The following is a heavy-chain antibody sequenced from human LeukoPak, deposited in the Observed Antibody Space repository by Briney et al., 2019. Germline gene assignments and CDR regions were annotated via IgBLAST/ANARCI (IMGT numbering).Heavy chain of an antibody. D-gene: IGHD3-16*01. CDR1: GGSLSSYY. CDR3: ARLSRGSYVDY. J-gene: IGHJ4*02. Sequence: PSETLSLTCTVSGGSLSSYYWTWRRQPPRKGLEWIGNIYYGGSTNYNPSLTSRVTISVDTAKNQFSLKLSSVTAADTAVYYCARLSRGSYVDYWGQGTLVTVSS. CDR2: IYYGGST. V-gene: IGHV4-59*08.